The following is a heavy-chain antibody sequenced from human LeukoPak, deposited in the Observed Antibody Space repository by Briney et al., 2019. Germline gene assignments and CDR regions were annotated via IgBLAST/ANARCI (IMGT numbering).Heavy chain of an antibody. V-gene: IGHV3-72*01. CDR2: TRNKANSYTT. Sequence: PGGSLRLSCAASGFTSSDHYMDWVRQAPGKGLEWVGRTRNKANSYTTEYAASVKGRFTISRDDSKNSLYLQMNSLKTEDTAVYYCAREGSAAFDIWGQGTTVTVSS. CDR1: GFTSSDHY. J-gene: IGHJ3*02. CDR3: AREGSAAFDI.